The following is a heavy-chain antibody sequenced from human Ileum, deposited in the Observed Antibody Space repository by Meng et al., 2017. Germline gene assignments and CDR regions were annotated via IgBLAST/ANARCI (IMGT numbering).Heavy chain of an antibody. D-gene: IGHD2-2*01. CDR2: IHSSGST. Sequence: SETLSLTCSVSGGSIGSGSYYWSWIRQSAGKGLEWIGRIHSSGSTNYNPSLESRVTISVDTSKNQISLNLNSVTAADTAVYYCARDGSPCVSTTCSSYFDPWGQETQVTVSS. J-gene: IGHJ5*02. CDR1: GGSIGSGSYY. CDR3: ARDGSPCVSTTCSSYFDP. V-gene: IGHV4-61*02.